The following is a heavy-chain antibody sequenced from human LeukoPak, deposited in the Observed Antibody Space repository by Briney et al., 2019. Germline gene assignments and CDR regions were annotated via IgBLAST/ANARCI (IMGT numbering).Heavy chain of an antibody. V-gene: IGHV4-30-4*01. CDR1: GGSISSGDYY. CDR2: IYYSGST. J-gene: IGHJ6*02. D-gene: IGHD1-1*01. CDR3: ARAAPYTTYYYYGMDV. Sequence: PSETLSLTCTVSGGSISSGDYYWSWIRQPPGKGLEWIGYIYYSGSTYSNPSLKSRVTISVDTSKSQFSLKLSSVTAADTAVYYCARAAPYTTYYYYGMDVWGQGTTVTVSS.